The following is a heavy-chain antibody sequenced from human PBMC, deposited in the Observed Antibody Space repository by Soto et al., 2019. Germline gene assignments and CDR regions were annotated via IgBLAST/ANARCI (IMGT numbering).Heavy chain of an antibody. Sequence: GGSLRLSCAASGFSFSKFAMHWVRQAPGKGLECVAVIWFDGSKRDYADSVKGRFTISRDDAKSSLHLHMSGLRAEDTAVYYCVSHTVGAMHWGQGTLVTVSS. J-gene: IGHJ4*02. D-gene: IGHD1-26*01. V-gene: IGHV3-33*03. CDR2: IWFDGSKR. CDR1: GFSFSKFA. CDR3: VSHTVGAMH.